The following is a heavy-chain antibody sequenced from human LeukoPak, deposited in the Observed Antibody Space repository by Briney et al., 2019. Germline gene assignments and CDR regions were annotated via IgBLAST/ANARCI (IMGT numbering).Heavy chain of an antibody. J-gene: IGHJ5*02. CDR1: GGSISSSSYY. CDR2: IYYSGST. D-gene: IGHD4-17*01. Sequence: SETLSLTCTVSGGSISSSSYYWGWIRQPPGKGLEWIGSIYYSGSTYYNPSLKSRVTISVDTSKDQFSLKLSSVTAADTAVYYCAREPDYEWFDPWGQGTLVTVSS. CDR3: AREPDYEWFDP. V-gene: IGHV4-39*07.